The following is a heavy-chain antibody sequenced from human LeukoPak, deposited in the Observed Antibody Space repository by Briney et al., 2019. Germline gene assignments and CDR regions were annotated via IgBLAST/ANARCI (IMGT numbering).Heavy chain of an antibody. Sequence: GASVKVSCKASGYTFTSYDINWVRQATGQGLEWMGWMNPNSGNTGYAQKFQGRVTITRNTSISTAYMELSSLRSEDTAVYYCARGRGPHYYFDYWGQGTLVTVSS. CDR3: ARGRGPHYYFDY. J-gene: IGHJ4*02. V-gene: IGHV1-8*03. CDR2: MNPNSGNT. CDR1: GYTFTSYD.